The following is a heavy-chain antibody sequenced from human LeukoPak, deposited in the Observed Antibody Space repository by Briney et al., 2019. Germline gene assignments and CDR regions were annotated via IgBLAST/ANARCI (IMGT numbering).Heavy chain of an antibody. Sequence: GESLKISCKGSGYSFTSYWIGWVRQMPGKGLEWMGIIYPGDSDTRYSPSFQGQVTISADKSISTAYLQWSSLKASDTAVYYCARATGAARPKGILFDPWGQGTLVTVSS. J-gene: IGHJ5*02. CDR3: ARATGAARPKGILFDP. V-gene: IGHV5-51*01. CDR2: IYPGDSDT. CDR1: GYSFTSYW. D-gene: IGHD6-6*01.